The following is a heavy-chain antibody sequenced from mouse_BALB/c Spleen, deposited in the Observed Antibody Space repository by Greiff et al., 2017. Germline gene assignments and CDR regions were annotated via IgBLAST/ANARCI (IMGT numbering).Heavy chain of an antibody. CDR3: ARLITSPYYAMDY. CDR1: GFTFSDYY. D-gene: IGHD2-4*01. J-gene: IGHJ4*01. V-gene: IGHV5-4*02. CDR2: ISDGGSYT. Sequence: EVQLVESGGGLVKPGGSLKLSCAASGFTFSDYYMYWVRQTPEKRLEWVATISDGGSYTYYPNSVKGGFTISRENAKNNLYLQLSSLKSEDTAMYYCARLITSPYYAMDYWGQGTSVTVSS.